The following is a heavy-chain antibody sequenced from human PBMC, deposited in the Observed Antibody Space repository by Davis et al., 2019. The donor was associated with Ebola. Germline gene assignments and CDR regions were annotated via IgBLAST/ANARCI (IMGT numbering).Heavy chain of an antibody. J-gene: IGHJ2*01. D-gene: IGHD1-14*01. CDR2: ISSGGGAP. Sequence: GESLKISCAASGFTFSTYAMGWVRQAPGKGLEWVSDISSGGGAPYYADSVKGRFTTFRDNPKNTLYLQMNSLRAEDTAVYYCARDLPGGDWYFDLWGRGTLVTVSS. V-gene: IGHV3-23*01. CDR3: ARDLPGGDWYFDL. CDR1: GFTFSTYA.